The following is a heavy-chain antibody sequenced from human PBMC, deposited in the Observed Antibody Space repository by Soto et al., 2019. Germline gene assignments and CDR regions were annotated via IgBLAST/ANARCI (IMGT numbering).Heavy chain of an antibody. V-gene: IGHV6-1*01. Sequence: SQTLSLTCAISGDSVSSNTASWNWIRQSPSRGLEWLGRTYFRSKWYNDYAVSVKSRITINPDTSKNQFSLQLNSVTPEDTAVYYCARDSAAPGAFDIWGQGTMVTVSS. CDR3: ARDSAAPGAFDI. CDR2: TYFRSKWYN. CDR1: GDSVSSNTAS. J-gene: IGHJ3*02.